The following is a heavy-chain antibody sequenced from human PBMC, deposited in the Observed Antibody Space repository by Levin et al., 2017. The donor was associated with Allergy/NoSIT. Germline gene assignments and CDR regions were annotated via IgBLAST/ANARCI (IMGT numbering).Heavy chain of an antibody. CDR2: TTPFGDVT. J-gene: IGHJ5*02. V-gene: IGHV3-11*03. CDR1: GFAFPDHY. D-gene: IGHD3-10*01. Sequence: PGGSLRLSCAASGFAFPDHYMNWIRHIPGKGLEWVSYTTPFGDVTMYGDSVKGRFTISRDNDKNLLYLHMNSLRVEDTAIYYCASRGRGSVPKWFDPWGHGTLVTVSS. CDR3: ASRGRGSVPKWFDP.